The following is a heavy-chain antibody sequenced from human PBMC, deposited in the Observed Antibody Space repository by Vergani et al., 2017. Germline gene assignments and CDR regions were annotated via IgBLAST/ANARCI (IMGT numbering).Heavy chain of an antibody. CDR1: GFTFSSYA. D-gene: IGHD3-16*02. Sequence: VQLVESGGGLVQPGGSLRLSCAASGFTFSSYAMHWVRQAPGKGLEWVAVISYDGSNKYYADSVKGRFTISRDNSKNTLYLQMNSLRAEDTAVYYCASNRGGAYYDYIWVSYRSHGAFDIWGQGTMVTVSS. J-gene: IGHJ3*02. CDR2: ISYDGSNK. CDR3: ASNRGGAYYDYIWVSYRSHGAFDI. V-gene: IGHV3-30-3*01.